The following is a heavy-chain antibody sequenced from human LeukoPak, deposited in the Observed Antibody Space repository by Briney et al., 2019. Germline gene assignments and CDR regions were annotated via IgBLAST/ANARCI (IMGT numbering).Heavy chain of an antibody. J-gene: IGHJ4*02. CDR1: GFTVSSNY. CDR3: ARNRGPIFGVD. D-gene: IGHD3-3*01. CDR2: IYSGGST. Sequence: GGSLRLSCAASGFTVSSNYMSWVRQAPGKGLEWVSVIYSGGSTYYADSVKGRFTISRDNSKNTLYLQMSSLRAEDTAVYYCARNRGPIFGVDWGQGTLVTVSS. V-gene: IGHV3-66*01.